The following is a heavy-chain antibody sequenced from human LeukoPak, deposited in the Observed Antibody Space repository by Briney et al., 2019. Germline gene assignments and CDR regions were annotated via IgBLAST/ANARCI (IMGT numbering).Heavy chain of an antibody. CDR1: GFTFSSYA. D-gene: IGHD3/OR15-3a*01. CDR3: ARDWTLNY. CDR2: VSFDGDNK. V-gene: IGHV3-30-3*01. Sequence: QSGGSLRLSCAASGFTFSSYAMSCVRQAPGKGLEWVAVVSFDGDNKYYADSVKDRFTISRDNSQNTLYLQLNSLRAEDTAVYYCARDWTLNYWGQGTLVTVSS. J-gene: IGHJ4*02.